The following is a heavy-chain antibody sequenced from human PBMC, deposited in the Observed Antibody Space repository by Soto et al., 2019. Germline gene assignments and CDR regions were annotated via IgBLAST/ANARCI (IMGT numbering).Heavy chain of an antibody. CDR1: GFTFSRYA. J-gene: IGHJ5*02. CDR2: INSIGDNT. D-gene: IGHD3-3*01. V-gene: IGHV3-64D*08. CDR3: VTFYYFWSGSTEVLGPAP. Sequence: PGGSLRLSCSASGFTFSRYAMFWIRQAPGKGLEYVSTINSIGDNTYYADSVKGRFTISRDNSMNTVYLQMSTLRSEDTAVYYCVTFYYFWSGSTEVLGPAPWGQAILVTVSS.